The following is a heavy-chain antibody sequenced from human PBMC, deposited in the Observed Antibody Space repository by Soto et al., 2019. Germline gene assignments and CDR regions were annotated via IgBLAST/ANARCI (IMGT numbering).Heavy chain of an antibody. CDR1: GYTFTSYG. V-gene: IGHV1-18*04. CDR3: ARVTHQLLSLGSTNDY. Sequence: GASVKVSCKASGYTFTSYGISWVRQAPGQRLEWMGWISAYNGNTNYAQKLQGRVTMTTDTSTSTAYMEMRSLRSDDTAVYYCARVTHQLLSLGSTNDYWGQGTMVTVSS. CDR2: ISAYNGNT. J-gene: IGHJ4*02. D-gene: IGHD2-2*01.